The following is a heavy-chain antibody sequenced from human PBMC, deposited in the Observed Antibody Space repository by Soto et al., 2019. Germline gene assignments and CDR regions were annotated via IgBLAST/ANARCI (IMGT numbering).Heavy chain of an antibody. D-gene: IGHD5-18*01. V-gene: IGHV4-59*01. J-gene: IGHJ6*03. CDR1: GGSISSYY. CDR3: AREKSDTAMGYYYYYYMDV. Sequence: PSETLSLTCTVSGGSISSYYWSWIRQPPGKGLEWIGYIYYSGSTNYNPSLKSRVTISVDTSKNQFSLKLSSVTAADMAVYYCAREKSDTAMGYYYYYYMDVWGKGTTVTVSS. CDR2: IYYSGST.